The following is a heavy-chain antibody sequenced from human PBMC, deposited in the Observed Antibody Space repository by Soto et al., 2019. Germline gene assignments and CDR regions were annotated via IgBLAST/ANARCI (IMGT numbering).Heavy chain of an antibody. V-gene: IGHV4-34*01. Sequence: PSETLSLTCAVYGGSFSGYYWSWIRQPPGKGLEWIGEINHSGSTNYNPSLKSRVTISVDTSKNQFSLKLSSVTAADTAVYYCARAHSSSYRYSSGWYPSYYYYGMDVWGQGTTVTVS. D-gene: IGHD6-19*01. CDR3: ARAHSSSYRYSSGWYPSYYYYGMDV. CDR1: GGSFSGYY. CDR2: INHSGST. J-gene: IGHJ6*02.